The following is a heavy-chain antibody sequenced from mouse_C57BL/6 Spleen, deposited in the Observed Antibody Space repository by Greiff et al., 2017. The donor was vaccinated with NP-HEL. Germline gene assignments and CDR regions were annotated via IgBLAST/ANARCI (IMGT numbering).Heavy chain of an antibody. CDR1: GYTFTDYY. CDR2: IYPGSGNT. V-gene: IGHV1-76*01. Sequence: QVQLKQSGAELVRPGASVKLSCKASGYTFTDYYINWVKQRPGQGLEWIARIYPGSGNTYYNEKFKCKATLTAEKSSSTAYMQLSSLTSEDSAVYYCASPNYYGSSPFDYWGQGTTLTVSS. CDR3: ASPNYYGSSPFDY. D-gene: IGHD1-1*01. J-gene: IGHJ2*01.